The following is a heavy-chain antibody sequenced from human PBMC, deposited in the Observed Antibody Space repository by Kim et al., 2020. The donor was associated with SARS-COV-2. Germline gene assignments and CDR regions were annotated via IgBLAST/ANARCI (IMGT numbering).Heavy chain of an antibody. V-gene: IGHV4-61*01. CDR1: GGSVSSGSYY. CDR3: ARDLITFGGVLEKFDP. CDR2: IYYSGST. Sequence: SETLSLTCTVSGGSVSSGSYYWSWIRQPPGKGLEWIGYIYYSGSTNYNPSLKSRVTISVDTSKNQFSLKLSSVTAADTAVYYCARDLITFGGVLEKFDPWGQGTLVTVSS. J-gene: IGHJ5*02. D-gene: IGHD3-16*01.